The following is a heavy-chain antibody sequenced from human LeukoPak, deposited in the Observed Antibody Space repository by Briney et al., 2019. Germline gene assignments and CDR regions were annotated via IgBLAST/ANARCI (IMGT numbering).Heavy chain of an antibody. J-gene: IGHJ4*02. CDR3: AKVRQQLVRQYYFDY. Sequence: GGSLILSCAASGFTFSSYGMHWVRQAPGKGLEWVAVISYDGSDKYYADSVKGRFTISRDNSKNTLYLQMNSLRAEGTAVYYCAKVRQQLVRQYYFDYWGQGTLVTVSS. V-gene: IGHV3-30*18. CDR1: GFTFSSYG. D-gene: IGHD6-13*01. CDR2: ISYDGSDK.